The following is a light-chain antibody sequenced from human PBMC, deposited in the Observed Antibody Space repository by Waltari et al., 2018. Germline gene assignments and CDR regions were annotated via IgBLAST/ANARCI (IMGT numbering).Light chain of an antibody. CDR1: QGISSS. V-gene: IGKV1-9*01. CDR3: QQVHDYPYT. J-gene: IGKJ2*01. CDR2: AAS. Sequence: IQLTQSPSSLSASVGDRVTITCRASQGISSSVAWYQQKPGKAPRLLIYAASSWQSGVPARFGGSGSGTDFTLTIASLQPEDFAAYYCQQVHDYPYTFGQGTRLEI.